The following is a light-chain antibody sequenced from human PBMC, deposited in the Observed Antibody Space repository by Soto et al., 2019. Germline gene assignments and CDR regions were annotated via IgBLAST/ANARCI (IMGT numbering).Light chain of an antibody. J-gene: IGKJ4*01. CDR1: QSVSSSY. Sequence: EIVLTQSPGTLSLSPGERATLSCRASQSVSSSYLAWYQQKPGQAPRLLIYGASSRATGIPDRFIGSGSGTDFTLTIRRLEPEDFAVYYCQQYGSSPLTFGGGTKVEIK. V-gene: IGKV3-20*01. CDR2: GAS. CDR3: QQYGSSPLT.